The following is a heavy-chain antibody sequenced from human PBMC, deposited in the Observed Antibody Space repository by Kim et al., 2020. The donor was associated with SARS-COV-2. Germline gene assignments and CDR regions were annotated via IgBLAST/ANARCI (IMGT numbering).Heavy chain of an antibody. CDR2: ISSSSSTI. CDR3: ARDGDFDWLLYKYYYGMDV. Sequence: GGSLRLSCAASGFTFSSYSMNWVRQAPGKGLEWVSYISSSSSTIYYADSVKGRFTISRDNAKNSLYLQMNSLREEDTAVYYCARDGDFDWLLYKYYYGMDVWCQGTTVTVSS. J-gene: IGHJ6*02. V-gene: IGHV3-48*02. CDR1: GFTFSSYS. D-gene: IGHD3-9*01.